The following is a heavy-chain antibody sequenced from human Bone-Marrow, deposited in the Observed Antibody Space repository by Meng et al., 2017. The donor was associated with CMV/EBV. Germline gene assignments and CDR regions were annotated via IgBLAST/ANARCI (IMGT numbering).Heavy chain of an antibody. Sequence: SVKVSCKASGGTFSSYAISWVRQAPGQGLEWMGGIIPIFGTANYAQKFQGRVTITTDESTSTAYMELSSLRSEDTAVYYCARRRYDYGDSRWFDPWGQGTLVTVSS. CDR2: IIPIFGTA. CDR1: GGTFSSYA. CDR3: ARRRYDYGDSRWFDP. J-gene: IGHJ5*02. V-gene: IGHV1-69*05. D-gene: IGHD4-17*01.